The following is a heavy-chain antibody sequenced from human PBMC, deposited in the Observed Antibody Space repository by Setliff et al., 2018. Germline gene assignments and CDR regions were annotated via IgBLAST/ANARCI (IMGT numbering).Heavy chain of an antibody. D-gene: IGHD6-19*01. CDR2: IYVGGSA. CDR3: AREQWLDPPGYYYMDV. V-gene: IGHV4-4*07. J-gene: IGHJ6*03. Sequence: EPLSLTCTVSGGSISSYYWSWIRQPAGKGLEWIGHIYVGGSANYNPSLKSRVTMSIDTSKNQFSLKLNSVTAADMAVYYCAREQWLDPPGYYYMDVWAKGTTVTVSS. CDR1: GGSISSYY.